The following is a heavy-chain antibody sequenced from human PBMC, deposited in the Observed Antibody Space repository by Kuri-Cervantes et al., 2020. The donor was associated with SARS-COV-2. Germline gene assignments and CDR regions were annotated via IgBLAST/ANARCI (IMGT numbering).Heavy chain of an antibody. CDR1: GFTFSSYG. J-gene: IGHJ4*02. Sequence: GGSLRLSCAASGFTFSSYGMHWVRQAPGKGLEWVAFIRYDGSNKYYADSVKGRFTISRDNSKNSLYLQMNSLRAEDTAVYYCGRASHGDRWSFDYWGQGSLVTISS. D-gene: IGHD3-10*01. CDR3: GRASHGDRWSFDY. CDR2: IRYDGSNK. V-gene: IGHV3-30*02.